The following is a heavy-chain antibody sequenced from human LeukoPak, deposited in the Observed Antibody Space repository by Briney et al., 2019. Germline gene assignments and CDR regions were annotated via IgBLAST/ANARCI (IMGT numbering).Heavy chain of an antibody. D-gene: IGHD6-13*01. J-gene: IGHJ4*02. CDR1: GGSISNNNYY. CDR2: IYYSGST. V-gene: IGHV4-39*07. Sequence: SETLSLTCTVSGGSISNNNYYWGWIRQPPGKGLEWIGSIYYSGSTYYNPSLKSRVTISVDTSKNQFSLKLSSVTAADTAVYYCARGYSSSWPFDYWGQGTLVTVSS. CDR3: ARGYSSSWPFDY.